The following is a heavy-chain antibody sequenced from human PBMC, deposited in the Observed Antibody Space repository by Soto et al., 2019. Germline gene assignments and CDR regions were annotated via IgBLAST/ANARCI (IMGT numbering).Heavy chain of an antibody. J-gene: IGHJ6*02. CDR1: GFTFSSYS. CDR2: ISSSSSYI. V-gene: IGHV3-21*01. Sequence: EVQLVESGGGLVKPGGSLRLSCAASGFTFSSYSMNWVRQAPGKGLEWVSSISSSSSYIYYADSVKGRFTISRDNAKNSRYLQMNSLRAVETAVYSCARYRGGDCFVWGQGTTVTVSS. D-gene: IGHD2-21*02. CDR3: ARYRGGDCFV.